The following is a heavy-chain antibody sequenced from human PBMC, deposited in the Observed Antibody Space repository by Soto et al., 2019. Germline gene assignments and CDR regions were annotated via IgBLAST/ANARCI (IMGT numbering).Heavy chain of an antibody. J-gene: IGHJ3*02. V-gene: IGHV1-58*01. Sequence: SVNVSCKASGFTFTSSAVQWVRQARGQRLEWIGWIVVGSGNTNYAQKFQERVTITRDMSTSTAYMELSSLRSEDTAVYYSAAKSVRGYSGYGPGAFDIWGQGTMVTVSS. D-gene: IGHD5-12*01. CDR3: AAKSVRGYSGYGPGAFDI. CDR1: GFTFTSSA. CDR2: IVVGSGNT.